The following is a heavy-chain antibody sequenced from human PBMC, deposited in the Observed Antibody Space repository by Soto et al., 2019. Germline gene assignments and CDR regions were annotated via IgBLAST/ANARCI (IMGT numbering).Heavy chain of an antibody. CDR1: GGSISSSSYY. D-gene: IGHD4-4*01. CDR3: ARLQVTTLLDY. CDR2: IYYSGST. J-gene: IGHJ4*02. V-gene: IGHV4-39*01. Sequence: SETLSLTCTVSGGSISSSSYYWGWIRQPPGKGLEWIGSIYYSGSTYYNPSLKSRVTISVDTSKNQFSLKLSSVTAADTAVCYCARLQVTTLLDYWGQGTLVTVSS.